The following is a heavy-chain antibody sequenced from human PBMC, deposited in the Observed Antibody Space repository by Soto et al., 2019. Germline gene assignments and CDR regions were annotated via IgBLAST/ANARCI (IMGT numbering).Heavy chain of an antibody. D-gene: IGHD3-22*01. CDR1: GGSFSGYY. Sequence: SETLSLTRAVYGGSFSGYYWSWIRQPPGKGLEWIGEINHSGSTNYNPSLKSRVTISVDTSKNQFSLKLSSVTAADTAVYYCARGRGTMIVVAKTNFDYWGQGTLVTVSS. CDR2: INHSGST. V-gene: IGHV4-34*01. CDR3: ARGRGTMIVVAKTNFDY. J-gene: IGHJ4*02.